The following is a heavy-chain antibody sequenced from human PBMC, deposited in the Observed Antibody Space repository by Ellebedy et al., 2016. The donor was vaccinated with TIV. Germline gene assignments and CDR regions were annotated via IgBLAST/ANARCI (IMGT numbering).Heavy chain of an antibody. Sequence: GESLKISCAASGFTFSSYEMNWVRQAPGKGLEWVSYISSSGSTKYHADSVKGRFTISRDNAKNSLYLQMNSLSAEDTAVYYCARVPRGYSYGPPPWGQGTLVTVSS. CDR1: GFTFSSYE. V-gene: IGHV3-48*03. CDR2: ISSSGSTK. J-gene: IGHJ5*02. CDR3: ARVPRGYSYGPPP. D-gene: IGHD5-18*01.